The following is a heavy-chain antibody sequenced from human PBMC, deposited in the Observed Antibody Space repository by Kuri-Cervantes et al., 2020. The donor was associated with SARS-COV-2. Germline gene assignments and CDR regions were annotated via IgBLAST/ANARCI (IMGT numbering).Heavy chain of an antibody. CDR2: IYYSGST. D-gene: IGHD5-12*01. Sequence: SETLSLTCTVSGGSISSGDYYWSWIRQPPGKGLEWIGYIYYSGSTYYNPSLKSRVTISVDTSKNQFSLRLSSVTAADTAVYYCARRSGYDLDFDYWGQGTLVTDSS. V-gene: IGHV4-30-4*08. CDR1: GGSISSGDYY. CDR3: ARRSGYDLDFDY. J-gene: IGHJ4*02.